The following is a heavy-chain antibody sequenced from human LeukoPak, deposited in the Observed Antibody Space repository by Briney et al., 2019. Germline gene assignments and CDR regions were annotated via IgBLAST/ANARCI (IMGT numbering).Heavy chain of an antibody. CDR1: GFTFSSYG. CDR3: AKDGVYYDFWSGYYSYYYYYYMDV. D-gene: IGHD3-3*01. J-gene: IGHJ6*03. Sequence: PGGSLRLSCAASGFTFSSYGMHWVRQAPGKGLEWVAVISYDGSNKYYADSVKGRFTISRDNSKNTLYLQMNSLRAEDTAVYYCAKDGVYYDFWSGYYSYYYYYYMDVWGKGTTVTVSS. V-gene: IGHV3-30*18. CDR2: ISYDGSNK.